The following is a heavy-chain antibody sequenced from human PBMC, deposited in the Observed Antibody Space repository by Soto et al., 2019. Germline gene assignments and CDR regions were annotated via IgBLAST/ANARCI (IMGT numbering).Heavy chain of an antibody. V-gene: IGHV4-61*01. CDR3: ARGGGYCSGGSCYPY. J-gene: IGHJ4*02. CDR1: GGSVSSGSYY. Sequence: HVQLQESGPGLVKPSETLSLTCTVSGGSVSSGSYYWSWIRQPPGKGLEWIGYIYYSGSTNSNPSLKSRVTISVDTSKNQFALKLSSVTAADTAVYYCARGGGYCSGGSCYPYWGQGPLVTVSS. CDR2: IYYSGST. D-gene: IGHD2-15*01.